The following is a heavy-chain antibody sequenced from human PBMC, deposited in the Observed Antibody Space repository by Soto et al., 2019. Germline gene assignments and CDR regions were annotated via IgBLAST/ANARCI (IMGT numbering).Heavy chain of an antibody. Sequence: EVQLVETGGGLIQPGGSLRLSCAASGFTVSSNYMSWVRQAPGKGLEWVSVIYSGGSTYYADSVKGRFTISRDNSKNTLYLQMNSLRAEDTAVYYCASDYGDYSDAFDIWGQGTVVTVSS. J-gene: IGHJ3*02. CDR3: ASDYGDYSDAFDI. CDR2: IYSGGST. D-gene: IGHD4-17*01. V-gene: IGHV3-53*02. CDR1: GFTVSSNY.